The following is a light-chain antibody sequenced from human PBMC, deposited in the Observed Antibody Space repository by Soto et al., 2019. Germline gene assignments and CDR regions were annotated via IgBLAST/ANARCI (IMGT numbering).Light chain of an antibody. V-gene: IGKV3-20*01. CDR2: GAS. CDR3: QQYGSSPT. CDR1: ESVTSTY. Sequence: EIVLTQSPGTLSLSPGERATLSCRASESVTSTYLAWYQQKPGQAPRLLIYGASRRATGIPDRFSGSGSGTDFALTISRLEPEDFAVYYCQQYGSSPTFGQGTRLEIK. J-gene: IGKJ5*01.